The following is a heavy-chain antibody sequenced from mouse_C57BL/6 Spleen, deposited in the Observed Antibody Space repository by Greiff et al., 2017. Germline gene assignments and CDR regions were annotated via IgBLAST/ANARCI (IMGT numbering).Heavy chain of an antibody. CDR2: INPSTGGT. CDR3: ARSPVVANSFDY. J-gene: IGHJ2*01. V-gene: IGHV1-42*01. CDR1: GYSFTGYY. D-gene: IGHD1-1*01. Sequence: EVQLQQSGPELVKPGASVKISCKASGYSFTGYYMNWVKQSPEKSLEWIGEINPSTGGTTYNQKFKAKVTLTVDKSSSTAYMQLKSLTSEDSAVYYCARSPVVANSFDYWGQGTTLTVSS.